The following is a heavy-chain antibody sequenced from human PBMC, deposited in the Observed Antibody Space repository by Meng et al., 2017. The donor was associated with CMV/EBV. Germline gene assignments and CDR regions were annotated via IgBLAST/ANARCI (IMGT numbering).Heavy chain of an antibody. CDR3: ARSSGWSRFDY. J-gene: IGHJ4*02. CDR1: GYTVTNYY. D-gene: IGHD6-19*01. Sequence: QGQLVQSGGEVKKPGASVKVSCKASGYTVTNYYIHWVRQAPGQWLEWMGWINPNDDTNYAQNFQGRVTMTRDMSINTVYMELSRLTSDDTAVYYCARSSGWSRFDYWGLGTLVTVSS. V-gene: IGHV1-2*02. CDR2: INPNDDT.